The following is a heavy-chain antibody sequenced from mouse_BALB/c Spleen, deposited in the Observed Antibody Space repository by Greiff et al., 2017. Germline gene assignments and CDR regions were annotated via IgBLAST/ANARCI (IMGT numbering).Heavy chain of an antibody. CDR3: TGSSGYWFAY. CDR1: GFTFSSYW. D-gene: IGHD3-1*01. J-gene: IGHJ3*01. Sequence: EVKLVESGGGLVQPGGSMKLSCVASGFTFSSYWMSWVRQSPEKGLEWVAEIRLKSDNYATHYAESVKGKFTISRDDSKSRLYLQMNSLRAEDTGIYYCTGSSGYWFAYWGQGTLVTVSA. V-gene: IGHV6-3*03. CDR2: IRLKSDNYAT.